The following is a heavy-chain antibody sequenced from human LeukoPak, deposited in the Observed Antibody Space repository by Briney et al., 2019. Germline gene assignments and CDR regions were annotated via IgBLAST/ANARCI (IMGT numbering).Heavy chain of an antibody. D-gene: IGHD5/OR15-5a*01. Sequence: SETLSLTCTVSGGSISSNTYYWGWIRRPPGKGLEWIGNIHYSGGTYYNPSLKSRVTISVDTSKNQFSLNLSSLTAADTAVYYCATSDTVSSYNWFDPWGQGTLVTVSS. CDR2: IHYSGGT. CDR1: GGSISSNTYY. CDR3: ATSDTVSSYNWFDP. J-gene: IGHJ5*02. V-gene: IGHV4-39*01.